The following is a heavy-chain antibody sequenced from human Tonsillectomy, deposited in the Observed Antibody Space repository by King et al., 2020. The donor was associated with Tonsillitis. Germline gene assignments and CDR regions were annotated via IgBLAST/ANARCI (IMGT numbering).Heavy chain of an antibody. CDR1: GFSLSTSGMC. CDR2: IDWDDDK. V-gene: IGHV2-70*11. J-gene: IGHJ6*03. D-gene: IGHD3-22*01. Sequence: TLQESGPALVKPTQTLTLTCTFSGFSLSTSGMCVSWIRQPPGKALEWLARIDWDDDKYYSTSLKTRLTISKDTSKNQVVLTMTNMDPVDTATYYCARIRYYYDSSGYYYMDVWGKGTTVTVSS. CDR3: ARIRYYYDSSGYYYMDV.